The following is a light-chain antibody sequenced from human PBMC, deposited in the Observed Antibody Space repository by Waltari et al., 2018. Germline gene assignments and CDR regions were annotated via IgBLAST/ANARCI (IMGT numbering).Light chain of an antibody. V-gene: IGKV3-11*01. Sequence: IVLTQSPPTLSLSPGERATLSCWASQSVSNYLAWYQQKPGQAPRLLIYDTSNRATGIPARFSGSGFGTDFTLTITSLEPEDFAVYYCQQRRTWPLTFGGGTKVEI. CDR1: QSVSNY. CDR2: DTS. J-gene: IGKJ4*01. CDR3: QQRRTWPLT.